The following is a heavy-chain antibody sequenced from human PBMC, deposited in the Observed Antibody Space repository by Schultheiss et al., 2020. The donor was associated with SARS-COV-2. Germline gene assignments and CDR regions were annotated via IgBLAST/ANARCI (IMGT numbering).Heavy chain of an antibody. CDR3: ARDLGGDYDY. CDR2: IYYSGST. CDR1: GGSISSYY. D-gene: IGHD4-17*01. J-gene: IGHJ4*02. Sequence: SETLSLTCTVSGGSISSYYWSWIRQPPGKGLEWIGYIYYSGSTYYNPSLKSRVTISVDTSKNQFSLKLSSVTAADTAVYYCARDLGGDYDYWGQGTLVTVSS. V-gene: IGHV4-59*01.